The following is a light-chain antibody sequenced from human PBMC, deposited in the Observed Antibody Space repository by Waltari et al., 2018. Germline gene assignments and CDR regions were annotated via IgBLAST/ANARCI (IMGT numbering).Light chain of an antibody. CDR1: KLGDKY. CDR2: QDS. J-gene: IGLJ2*01. Sequence: SYELTQPPSVSVSPGQTASITCSGDKLGDKYACWYQQKPGQSPVLVIYQDSKRPPGIPGRFSGSNSGNTATLTISGTQAMDEADYYCQAWDSSTYVVFGGGTKLTVL. CDR3: QAWDSSTYVV. V-gene: IGLV3-1*01.